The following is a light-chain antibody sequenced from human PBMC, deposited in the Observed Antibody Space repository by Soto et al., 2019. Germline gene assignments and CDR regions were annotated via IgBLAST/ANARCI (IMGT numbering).Light chain of an antibody. CDR3: QQSYSTPPIT. CDR2: KAS. CDR1: QTISSW. V-gene: IGKV1-5*03. J-gene: IGKJ5*01. Sequence: DIQMTQSPSTLSGSVGDRVTITCRASQTISSWLAWYQQKPGKAPKLLIYKASTLKSGVPSRFSGSGSGTEFTLTISSLQPDDFATYYCQQSYSTPPITFGQGTRLET.